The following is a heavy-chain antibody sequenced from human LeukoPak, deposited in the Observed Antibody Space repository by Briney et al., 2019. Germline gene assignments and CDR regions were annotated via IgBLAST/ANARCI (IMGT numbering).Heavy chain of an antibody. CDR2: INHSGGT. CDR3: ASLEVDSTMVFA. V-gene: IGHV4-34*01. D-gene: IGHD5-18*01. Sequence: SETLSLTCAVYGGSFSGYYWSWIRQPPGKGLEWIGEINHSGGTNYNPSLKSRVTISVDSSKKQFSLKLSSVTAADTAVYYCASLEVDSTMVFAWGKGTLVTVSS. CDR1: GGSFSGYY. J-gene: IGHJ5*02.